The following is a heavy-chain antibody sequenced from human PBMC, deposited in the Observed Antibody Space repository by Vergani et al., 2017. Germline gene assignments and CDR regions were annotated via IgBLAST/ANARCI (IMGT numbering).Heavy chain of an antibody. CDR3: ANSVIAGNVGVAYWGMDV. CDR2: IRCVGSSE. J-gene: IGHJ6*02. CDR1: GFTLNTYG. V-gene: IGHV3-30*02. D-gene: IGHD7-27*01. Sequence: QVQILQSGGGVVQPGGSLRLSCTLSGFTLNTYGIHWVRQAPGKGLEWVSFIRCVGSSEYYGDSVKGRFTISRDKSQNTVNLEMNSLGTEDTAVYFCANSVIAGNVGVAYWGMDVWGRGATVTVSS.